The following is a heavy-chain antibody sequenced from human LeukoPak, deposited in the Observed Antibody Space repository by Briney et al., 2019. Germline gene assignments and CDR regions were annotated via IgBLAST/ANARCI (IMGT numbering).Heavy chain of an antibody. J-gene: IGHJ6*03. D-gene: IGHD2-21*02. V-gene: IGHV3-7*01. CDR3: ASDTPPYCGGDCYSLYMDV. Sequence: PGGSLRLSCAASGFTFDDYGMSWVRQAPGKRLEWVANIKQDGSEKYYVDSVKGRFTISRDNAKNSLYLQMNSLRAEDTAVYYCASDTPPYCGGDCYSLYMDVWGKGTTVTVSS. CDR2: IKQDGSEK. CDR1: GFTFDDYG.